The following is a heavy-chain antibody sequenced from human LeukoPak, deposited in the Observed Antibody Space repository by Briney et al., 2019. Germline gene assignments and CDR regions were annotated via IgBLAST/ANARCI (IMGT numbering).Heavy chain of an antibody. CDR2: IYYSGST. CDR3: ARETVSVDWFDP. Sequence: SETLSLTCTVSGGSISSSSYYWGWIRQPPGKGLEWIGSIYYSGSTYYNPSLKSRVTISVDTSKNQFSLKLSSVTAADTAVYYYARETVSVDWFDPWGQGTLVTVSS. J-gene: IGHJ5*02. V-gene: IGHV4-39*01. D-gene: IGHD4-11*01. CDR1: GGSISSSSYY.